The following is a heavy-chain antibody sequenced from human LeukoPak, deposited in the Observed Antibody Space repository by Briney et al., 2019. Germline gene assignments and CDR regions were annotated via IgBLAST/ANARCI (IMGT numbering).Heavy chain of an antibody. Sequence: SETLSLTCTVSGGSISSGYYWGWIRQPPGKGLEWIANIYHSGNTYYNPSLKSRVTISVDTSRNQFSLKLSSVTAADTAVYYCALQPARRLSWFDPWGQGTLVTVSS. CDR1: GGSISSGYY. CDR2: IYHSGNT. J-gene: IGHJ5*02. CDR3: ALQPARRLSWFDP. V-gene: IGHV4-38-2*02. D-gene: IGHD2-2*01.